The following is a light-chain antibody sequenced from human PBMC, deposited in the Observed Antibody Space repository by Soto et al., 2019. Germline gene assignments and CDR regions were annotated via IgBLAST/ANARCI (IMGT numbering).Light chain of an antibody. Sequence: QSALTQPASVSGSPGQSIIISCTGTSSDVGGYNFVSWYQQHPGKAPKLMIYEVSKRPSGVSNRFSGSKSGNTASLTISGLPPEDEADYYCCSYAGNSGVFGGGTKLTVL. CDR3: CSYAGNSGV. CDR1: SSDVGGYNF. J-gene: IGLJ3*02. CDR2: EVS. V-gene: IGLV2-23*02.